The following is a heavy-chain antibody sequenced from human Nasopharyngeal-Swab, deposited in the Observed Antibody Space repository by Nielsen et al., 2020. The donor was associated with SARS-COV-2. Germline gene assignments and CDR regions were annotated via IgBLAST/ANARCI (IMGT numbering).Heavy chain of an antibody. D-gene: IGHD3-3*01. CDR1: GFTFSSYA. CDR2: ISGSGGST. CDR3: AKSALGIFGVVISFDY. J-gene: IGHJ4*02. V-gene: IGHV3-23*01. Sequence: LSLTCAASGFTFSSYAMSWVRQAPGKGLEWVSAISGSGGSTYYADSVKGRFTISRDNSKNTLYLQMNSLRAEDTAVYYCAKSALGIFGVVISFDYWGQGTLVTV.